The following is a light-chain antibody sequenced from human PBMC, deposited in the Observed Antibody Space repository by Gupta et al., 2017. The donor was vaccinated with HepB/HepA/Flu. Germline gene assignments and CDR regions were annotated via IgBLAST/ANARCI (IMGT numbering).Light chain of an antibody. V-gene: IGLV3-21*02. CDR3: HVWTSTRDNPGV. Sequence: SYVLTQPPSVSVAPGETARITCGGNNIGYKSVHWYQQKPGQAPVLVGYNYINRPCGIPEQFAGSNSGNKETLTPSPAAAGDEADDDCHVWTSTRDNPGVFGGGNRLTVL. CDR2: NYI. J-gene: IGLJ3*02. CDR1: NIGYKS.